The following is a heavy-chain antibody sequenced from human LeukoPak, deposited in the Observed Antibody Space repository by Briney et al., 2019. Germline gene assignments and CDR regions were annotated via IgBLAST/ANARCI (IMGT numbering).Heavy chain of an antibody. CDR1: GGSFSGYY. V-gene: IGHV4-34*01. D-gene: IGHD6-13*01. Sequence: PSETLSLTCAVYGGSFSGYYWSWIRQPPEKGLEWIGEINHSGSTNYNPSLKSRVTISVDTSKNQFSLKLSSVTAADTAVYYCARASSWYFGWFDPWGQGTLVTVSS. CDR2: INHSGST. J-gene: IGHJ5*02. CDR3: ARASSWYFGWFDP.